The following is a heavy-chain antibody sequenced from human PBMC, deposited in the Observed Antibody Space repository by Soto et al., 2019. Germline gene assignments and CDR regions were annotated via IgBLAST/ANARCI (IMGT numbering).Heavy chain of an antibody. V-gene: IGHV1-8*01. Sequence: ASVKVSCKASGYTFASCDSNWVRQATGQGFEYLGWMNPNSGNTGYVKKFQGRVTMTRDTSMSTAYMELSSLRSEDTAVYYCARGIKSGDFGRWFEPLCPGTLVTVST. J-gene: IGHJ5*02. D-gene: IGHD3-10*01. CDR2: MNPNSGNT. CDR3: ARGIKSGDFGRWFEP. CDR1: GYTFASCD.